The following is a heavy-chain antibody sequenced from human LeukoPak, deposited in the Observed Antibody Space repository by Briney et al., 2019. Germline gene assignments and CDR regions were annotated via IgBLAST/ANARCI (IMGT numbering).Heavy chain of an antibody. D-gene: IGHD4-17*01. CDR3: ARGSAVTTGLGFDY. V-gene: IGHV4-59*01. CDR2: IYYSGST. CDR1: GDSISIYC. Sequence: SETLSLTCTVSGDSISIYCWSWIRQPPGKGLEWIGYIYYSGSTNYNPSLKSRVTMSVDTSENQFSLKLSSVIAADTAVYYCARGSAVTTGLGFDYWGQGTLVTVSS. J-gene: IGHJ4*02.